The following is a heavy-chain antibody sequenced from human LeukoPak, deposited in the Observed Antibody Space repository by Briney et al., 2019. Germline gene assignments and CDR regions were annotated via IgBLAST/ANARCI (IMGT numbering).Heavy chain of an antibody. CDR2: ISAYNGNT. Sequence: GASVKVSCKASGYTLISYGISWVRQAPGQGLEWMGWISAYNGNTNYAQKLQGRVTMTTDTSTSTAYMELRSLRSDDTAVYYCARDSYSSSWSSAFDIWGQGTMVTVSS. V-gene: IGHV1-18*01. D-gene: IGHD6-13*01. CDR3: ARDSYSSSWSSAFDI. J-gene: IGHJ3*02. CDR1: GYTLISYG.